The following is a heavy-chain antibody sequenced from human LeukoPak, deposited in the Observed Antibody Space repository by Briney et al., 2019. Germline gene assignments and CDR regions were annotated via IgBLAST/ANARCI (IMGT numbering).Heavy chain of an antibody. V-gene: IGHV3-20*04. CDR2: INWNGGST. D-gene: IGHD1-26*01. CDR1: GFTFDDYG. Sequence: GGSLRLSCAASGFTFDDYGMSWVRQAPGKGLEWVSGINWNGGSTGYADSVKGRFTISRDNAKNSLYLQMNSLRAEDTALYYCARERWTVVATPTYYYYYMDVWGKGTTVTVSS. CDR3: ARERWTVVATPTYYYYYMDV. J-gene: IGHJ6*03.